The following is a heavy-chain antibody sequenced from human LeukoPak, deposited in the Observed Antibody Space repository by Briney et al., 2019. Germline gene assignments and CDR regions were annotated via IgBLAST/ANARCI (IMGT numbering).Heavy chain of an antibody. D-gene: IGHD3-10*02. V-gene: IGHV3-48*03. CDR2: ISSSGSTI. Sequence: PGGSLRLSCAASGFTFSSYEMNWVRQAPGKGPEWVSYISSSGSTIYYADSVKGRFTISRDNAKNSLYLQMNSLRAEDTAVYYCAELGITMIGGVWGKGTPVTISS. J-gene: IGHJ6*04. CDR3: AELGITMIGGV. CDR1: GFTFSSYE.